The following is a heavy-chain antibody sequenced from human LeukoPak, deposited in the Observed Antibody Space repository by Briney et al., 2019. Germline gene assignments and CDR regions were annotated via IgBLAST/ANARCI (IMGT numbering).Heavy chain of an antibody. J-gene: IGHJ6*03. Sequence: SETLSLTCSVSIGSIRGYYWNWIRQPPGKALEWVGYIYYSGSTNYNPSLKSRVTISRDTSKNQFSLKLTSVTTADTAVYYCARCDIVVVPAATRDYYYYYYMDVWGKGTTVTVSS. CDR2: IYYSGST. V-gene: IGHV4-59*01. CDR3: ARCDIVVVPAATRDYYYYYYMDV. D-gene: IGHD2-2*01. CDR1: IGSIRGYY.